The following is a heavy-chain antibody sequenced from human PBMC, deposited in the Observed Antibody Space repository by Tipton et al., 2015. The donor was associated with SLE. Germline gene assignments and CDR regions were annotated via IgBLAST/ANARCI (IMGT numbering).Heavy chain of an antibody. CDR2: IYHSGST. D-gene: IGHD2-21*01. CDR3: AREDCGGDCYWEDHYGMDV. V-gene: IGHV4-39*01. Sequence: TLSLTCAVYGGSISSSSSYYWGWIRQPPGKGLEWIGSIYHSGSTYYNPSLKSRVTISVDSSKNQFSLKVRSVTAADTAVYYCAREDCGGDCYWEDHYGMDVWGQGTAVTVSS. CDR1: GGSISSSSSYY. J-gene: IGHJ6*02.